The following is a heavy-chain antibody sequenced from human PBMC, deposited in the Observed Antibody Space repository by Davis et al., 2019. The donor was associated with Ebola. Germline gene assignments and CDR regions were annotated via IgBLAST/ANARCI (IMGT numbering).Heavy chain of an antibody. CDR2: ISTNGETT. CDR1: GFTFSSYA. Sequence: GESLKISCSASGFTFSSYAMHWVRQAPGKGLESVSRISTNGETTYYAESVEGRFTISRDNSKGTLYLQMRSLRTDDTAVYYCVKDRFTVVVVHGGFDFWGQGALVTVSS. D-gene: IGHD2-15*01. V-gene: IGHV3-64D*06. CDR3: VKDRFTVVVVHGGFDF. J-gene: IGHJ4*02.